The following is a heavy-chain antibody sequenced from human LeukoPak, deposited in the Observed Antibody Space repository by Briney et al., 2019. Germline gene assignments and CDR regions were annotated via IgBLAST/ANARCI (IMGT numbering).Heavy chain of an antibody. J-gene: IGHJ4*02. CDR2: INDRGHT. CDR1: GGPFSGYH. Sequence: TSETLSLTCAVHGGPFSGYHWNWIRQFPGKGLECIGEINDRGHTNYSPSLESRVTISVDTSKKQFSLKLSSVAAADTAVYYCARDPTTVVTTPYYFDFWGQGTLVTVSS. CDR3: ARDPTTVVTTPYYFDF. D-gene: IGHD4-23*01. V-gene: IGHV4-34*01.